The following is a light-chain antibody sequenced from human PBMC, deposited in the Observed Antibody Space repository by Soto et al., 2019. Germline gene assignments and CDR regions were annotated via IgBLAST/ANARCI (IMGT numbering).Light chain of an antibody. J-gene: IGKJ3*01. CDR2: DAS. Sequence: DIQMTQSPSSLSASVGDRVTITCQASHDITSYLNWYQHKPGKAPKLLIYDASILEAGVPSRFSGSGSGKNFTFTISSLQTEDVATYYCQKGDYLPIFGPGTTVDFK. CDR3: QKGDYLPI. CDR1: HDITSY. V-gene: IGKV1-33*01.